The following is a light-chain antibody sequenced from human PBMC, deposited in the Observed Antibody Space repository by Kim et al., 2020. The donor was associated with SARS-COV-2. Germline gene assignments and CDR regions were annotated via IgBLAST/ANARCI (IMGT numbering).Light chain of an antibody. J-gene: IGLJ3*02. V-gene: IGLV2-8*01. CDR3: SSYAGSNKLL. CDR2: EVT. Sequence: GQSVTISCTGTSSDVGGYNYVSWYQQHPGKAPKLMIYEVTKRPSGVPDRFSGSKSGNTASLTVSGLQAEDEADYYCSSYAGSNKLLFGGGTKVTVL. CDR1: SSDVGGYNY.